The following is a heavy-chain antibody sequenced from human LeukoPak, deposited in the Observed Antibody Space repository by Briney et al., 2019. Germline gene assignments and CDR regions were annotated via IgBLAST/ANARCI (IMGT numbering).Heavy chain of an antibody. CDR1: GGSISSYY. J-gene: IGHJ5*02. CDR2: IYYSGST. V-gene: IGHV4-59*01. D-gene: IGHD3-3*01. CDR3: ARQIRFLVPFDP. Sequence: NPSETLSLTCTVSGGSISSYYWSWIRQPPGKGLEWIGYIYYSGSTNYNPSLKSRVTISVDTSKNQFSPKLSSVTAADTAVYYCARQIRFLVPFDPWGQGTLATVSS.